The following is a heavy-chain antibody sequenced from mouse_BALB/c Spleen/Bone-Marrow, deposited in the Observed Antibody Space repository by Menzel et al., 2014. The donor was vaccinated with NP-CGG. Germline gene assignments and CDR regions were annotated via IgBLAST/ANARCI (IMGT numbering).Heavy chain of an antibody. V-gene: IGHV5-12-2*01. CDR2: ISNGGGST. J-gene: IGHJ4*01. CDR1: GFTFSSYI. CDR3: ARHPIYYYGSSWGNYAMDY. Sequence: EVKVVESGGGLVQPGGSLKLPCAASGFTFSSYIMSWVRQTPEKRLEWVAYISNGGGSTHYPDTVKGRFTISRDNAKNTLYLQMSSLKSEDTAMYYCARHPIYYYGSSWGNYAMDYWGQGTSVTVSS. D-gene: IGHD1-1*01.